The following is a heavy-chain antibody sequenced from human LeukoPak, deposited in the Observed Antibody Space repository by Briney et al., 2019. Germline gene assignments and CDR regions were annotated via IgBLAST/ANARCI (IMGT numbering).Heavy chain of an antibody. D-gene: IGHD3-22*01. J-gene: IGHJ3*02. CDR2: ISGSGGST. Sequence: PGGSLRLSCAASGFTFSSYAMGWVRQAPGKGLEWVSAISGSGGSTYYADSVKGRFTISRDNSKNTLYLQMNSLRAEDTAVYYCAKHNYDSSGYYTFDIWGQGTMVTVSS. CDR3: AKHNYDSSGYYTFDI. V-gene: IGHV3-23*01. CDR1: GFTFSSYA.